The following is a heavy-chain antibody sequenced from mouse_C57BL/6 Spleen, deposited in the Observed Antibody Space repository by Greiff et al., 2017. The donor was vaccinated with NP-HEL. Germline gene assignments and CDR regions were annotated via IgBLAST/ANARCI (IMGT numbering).Heavy chain of an antibody. D-gene: IGHD1-1*01. CDR1: GYAFTNYL. V-gene: IGHV1-54*01. CDR3: ASNYGSSFDY. Sequence: QVQLQQSGAELVRPWTSVKVSCKASGYAFTNYLIEWVKQRPGQGLEWIGVINPGSGGTNYNEKFKGKATLTADKSSSTAYMQLSSLTSEDSAVYFCASNYGSSFDYWGQGTTLTVSS. CDR2: INPGSGGT. J-gene: IGHJ2*01.